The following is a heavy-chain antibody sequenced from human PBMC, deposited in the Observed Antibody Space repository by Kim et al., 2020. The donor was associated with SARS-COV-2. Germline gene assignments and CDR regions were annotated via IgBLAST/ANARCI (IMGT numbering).Heavy chain of an antibody. V-gene: IGHV3-74*03. CDR1: GFMFSTSW. CDR2: IRSDEGDI. Sequence: GGSLRLSCAASGFMFSTSWMHWVRQAPGKGLVWVSRIRSDEGDITYADSVKGRFTISRDNAKNTLYLQVNGLRTEDTAVYYCARVGDYDRSGDYAYFRSWGPCTLVPVSS. J-gene: IGHJ1*01. CDR3: ARVGDYDRSGDYAYFRS. D-gene: IGHD3-22*01.